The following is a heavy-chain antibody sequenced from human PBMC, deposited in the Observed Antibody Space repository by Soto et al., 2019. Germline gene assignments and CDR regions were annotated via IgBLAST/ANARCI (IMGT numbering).Heavy chain of an antibody. D-gene: IGHD3-3*01. CDR1: GYTFTSYD. CDR2: MNPNSGNT. V-gene: IGHV1-8*01. CDR3: ARDAIFGVGKYYYYGMDV. J-gene: IGHJ6*02. Sequence: ASVKVSCKASGYTFTSYDINWVRQATGQGLEWMGWMNPNSGNTGHAQKVQGRATMTRNTSISTAYMELSSLRSEDTAVYYCARDAIFGVGKYYYYGMDVWGQGTTVTVSS.